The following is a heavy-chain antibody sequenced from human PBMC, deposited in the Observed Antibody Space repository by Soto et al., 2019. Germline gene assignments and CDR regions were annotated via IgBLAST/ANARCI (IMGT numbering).Heavy chain of an antibody. CDR3: ARDYYGRLGY. CDR2: IIPIFGTA. Sequence: ASVKVSCKASGGTFSSYAISWVRHAPGQGLEWMGGIIPIFGTANYAQKFQGRVTITADESTSTAYMELSSLRSEDTAVYYCARDYYGRLGYWGQGTLVTVSS. V-gene: IGHV1-69*13. J-gene: IGHJ4*02. D-gene: IGHD3-22*01. CDR1: GGTFSSYA.